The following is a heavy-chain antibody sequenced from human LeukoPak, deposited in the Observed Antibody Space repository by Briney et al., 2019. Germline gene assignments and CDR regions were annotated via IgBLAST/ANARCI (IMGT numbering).Heavy chain of an antibody. CDR3: ARRFTFGGVIIPFDY. Sequence: ASMKVSCKASGYTFTGYYMHWVRQAPGQGLEWMGWINPNSGGTNYAQKFQGRVTMTRDTSISTAYMELSRLRSDDTAVYYCARRFTFGGVIIPFDYWGQGTLVTVSS. V-gene: IGHV1-2*02. CDR1: GYTFTGYY. J-gene: IGHJ4*02. CDR2: INPNSGGT. D-gene: IGHD3-16*02.